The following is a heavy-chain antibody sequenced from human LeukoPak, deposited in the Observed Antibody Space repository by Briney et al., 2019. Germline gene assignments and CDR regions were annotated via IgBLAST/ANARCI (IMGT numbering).Heavy chain of an antibody. J-gene: IGHJ4*02. CDR2: ISAYNGNT. Sequence: ASVTVSCKASGYTFTSYGISWVRQAPGQGLEWMGWISAYNGNTNYAQKLQGRVTMTTDTSTSTAYMELRSLRSDDTAVYYCARHEYYYDSSGYYGYWGQGTLVTVSS. V-gene: IGHV1-18*01. CDR3: ARHEYYYDSSGYYGY. D-gene: IGHD3-22*01. CDR1: GYTFTSYG.